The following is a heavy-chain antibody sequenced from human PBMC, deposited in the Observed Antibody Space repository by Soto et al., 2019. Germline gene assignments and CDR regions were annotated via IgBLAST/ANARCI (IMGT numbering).Heavy chain of an antibody. CDR2: IIPIFGTA. CDR3: ARSARSSGWYGVFDY. CDR1: GGTFSSYA. Sequence: VASVKVSCKASGGTFSSYAISWVRQAPGQGLEWMGGIIPIFGTANYAQKFQGRVTITADESTSTAYMELSSLRSEDTAVYYCARSARSSGWYGVFDYWGQGTLVTVSS. J-gene: IGHJ4*02. D-gene: IGHD6-19*01. V-gene: IGHV1-69*13.